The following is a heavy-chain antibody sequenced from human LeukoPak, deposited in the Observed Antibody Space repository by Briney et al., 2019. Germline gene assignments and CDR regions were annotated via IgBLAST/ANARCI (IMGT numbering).Heavy chain of an antibody. CDR1: GFTFSDSW. CDR2: MNQDGSAR. J-gene: IGHJ6*02. V-gene: IGHV3-7*01. Sequence: GGSLRLSCAASGFTFSDSWMSWVRQAPGKGLEWVANMNQDGSARDYVDSVKGRFTISRDNARNSLYLQMSSLRAEDTAVYYCATYTHWVAGDVWGQGTTVTVSS. CDR3: ATYTHWVAGDV. D-gene: IGHD3-16*01.